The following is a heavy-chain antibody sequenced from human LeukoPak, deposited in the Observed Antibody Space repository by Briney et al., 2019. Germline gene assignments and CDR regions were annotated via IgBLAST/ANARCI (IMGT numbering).Heavy chain of an antibody. CDR3: AKRLFSVGATGFDY. CDR2: ISGSGDST. D-gene: IGHD1-26*01. CDR1: GFAFSSYV. V-gene: IGHV3-23*01. J-gene: IGHJ4*02. Sequence: PGGSLRLSCAASGFAFSSYVMSWVRQAPGKGLEWVSAISGSGDSTYYADSVKGRFTISRDNSKNTLYLQMNSLRAEDTAVYYCAKRLFSVGATGFDYWGQGTLVTVSS.